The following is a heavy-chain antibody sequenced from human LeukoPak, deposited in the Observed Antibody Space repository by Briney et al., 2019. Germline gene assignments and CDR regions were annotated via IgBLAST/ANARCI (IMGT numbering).Heavy chain of an antibody. D-gene: IGHD2-2*01. CDR3: ARRLTQYDCFDP. CDR2: TYYRSTWYN. J-gene: IGHJ5*02. Sequence: SQTLSLTCALSGDSVSSNSVTWHWITQSPSRGLEWLGRTYYRSTWYNDYAVSVRGRITVNPDTSKNQFSLHLNSVTPEDTAVYYCARRLTQYDCFDPWGQGILVTVSS. CDR1: GDSVSSNSVT. V-gene: IGHV6-1*01.